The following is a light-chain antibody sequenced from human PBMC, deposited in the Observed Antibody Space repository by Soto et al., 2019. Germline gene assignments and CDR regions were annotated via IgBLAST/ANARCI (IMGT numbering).Light chain of an antibody. J-gene: IGLJ3*02. CDR1: NSNIGSHT. V-gene: IGLV1-44*01. Sequence: QSVLTQPPSASGTPGQRVTISCSGSNSNIGSHTVNWYQQFPGTAPKLLMYSNNQRPSGVPERFSGSKSGTSASLAISGLQSEDEADYYCSVWDDSLNGWVFGGGTKLTVL. CDR3: SVWDDSLNGWV. CDR2: SNN.